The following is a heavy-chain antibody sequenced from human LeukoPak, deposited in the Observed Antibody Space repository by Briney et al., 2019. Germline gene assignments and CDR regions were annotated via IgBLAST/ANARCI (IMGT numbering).Heavy chain of an antibody. CDR2: INHSGST. D-gene: IGHD3-16*02. J-gene: IGHJ4*02. V-gene: IGHV4-34*01. CDR1: LGSFSGYS. CDR3: ARGLYDYVWGSYRLAYFDY. Sequence: SETLSLTCAVYLGSFSGYSWSLIRQPPGKGLEWIGEINHSGSTNYNPSLKSRVTISVDTSKNQFSLKLSSVTAADTAVYYCARGLYDYVWGSYRLAYFDYWGQGTLVTVSS.